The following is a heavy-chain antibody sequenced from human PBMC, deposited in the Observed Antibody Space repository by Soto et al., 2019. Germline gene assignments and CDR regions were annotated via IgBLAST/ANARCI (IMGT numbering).Heavy chain of an antibody. D-gene: IGHD1-26*01. Sequence: PSETLSLTCTVAGGYISSSSYYWGWIRPPPGKGLEWIGSIYYSGSTYYNPSLKSRVTMTRDTSISTAYMELSRLKSDDTAVYYCARGSVGPTTDFDYWGQGTLVTVSS. J-gene: IGHJ4*02. V-gene: IGHV4-39*02. CDR3: ARGSVGPTTDFDY. CDR1: GGYISSSSYY. CDR2: IYYSGST.